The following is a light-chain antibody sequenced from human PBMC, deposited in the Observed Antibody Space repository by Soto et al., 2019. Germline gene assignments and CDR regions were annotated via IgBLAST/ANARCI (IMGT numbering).Light chain of an antibody. CDR2: GAS. CDR3: QQRSSWPIT. J-gene: IGKJ5*01. V-gene: IGKV3D-20*02. CDR1: QSVSNNY. Sequence: EIVLTQSPGTLSLSPGERATLSCRASQSVSNNYLAWYQQKAGQAPRPLIYGASSRATGIPARFSGSGSGTDFTLTISSLEPEDFAIYYCQQRSSWPITFGQGTRLEIK.